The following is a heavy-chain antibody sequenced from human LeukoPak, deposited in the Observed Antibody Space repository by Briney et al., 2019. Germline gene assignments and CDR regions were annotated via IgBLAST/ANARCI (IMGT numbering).Heavy chain of an antibody. J-gene: IGHJ4*02. D-gene: IGHD1-14*01. CDR1: GFTFRSYA. V-gene: IGHV3-48*01. Sequence: GGSLRLSCVASGFTFRSYAMNWVRQGPGKGLEWVSYISTTSTTIYYADSVKGRFTVSRDNDKNSLDLQMNSLRAEDTAVYYCATGIGAFYDYWGQGTLVTVSS. CDR3: ATGIGAFYDY. CDR2: ISTTSTTI.